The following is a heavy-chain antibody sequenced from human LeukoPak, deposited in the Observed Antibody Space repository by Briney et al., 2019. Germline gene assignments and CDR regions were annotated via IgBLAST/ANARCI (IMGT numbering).Heavy chain of an antibody. CDR3: ARDFGFLPSDY. J-gene: IGHJ4*02. CDR2: IKQDGSEK. Sequence: GGSLRLSCAASGFTFSSYWMTWVRQAPGKGLEWVASIKQDGSEKFYVDSVKGRFTISRGNSKNTLYLQMNSLRAEDTAVYYCARDFGFLPSDYWGQGTLVTVSS. CDR1: GFTFSSYW. V-gene: IGHV3-7*01. D-gene: IGHD3-3*01.